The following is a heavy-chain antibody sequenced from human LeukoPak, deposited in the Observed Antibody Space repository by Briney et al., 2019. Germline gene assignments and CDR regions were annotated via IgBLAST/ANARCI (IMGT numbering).Heavy chain of an antibody. V-gene: IGHV3-21*01. D-gene: IGHD1-26*01. Sequence: KPGGSLRLSCAASGFTFSSYSMNWVRQAPGKGLEWVSSISSSSSYIYYADSVKGRFTISRDNSKNTLYLQMNSLRAEDTAVYYCAKDRLIVGATTGFDYWGQGTLVTVSS. J-gene: IGHJ4*02. CDR3: AKDRLIVGATTGFDY. CDR1: GFTFSSYS. CDR2: ISSSSSYI.